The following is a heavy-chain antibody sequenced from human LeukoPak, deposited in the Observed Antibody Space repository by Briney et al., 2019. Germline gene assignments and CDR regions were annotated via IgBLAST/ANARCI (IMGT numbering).Heavy chain of an antibody. Sequence: GGSLRLSCAASGFIFSNYWMTWVRQAPGKGLEWVANIKQDGSEKYYVDSVKGRFTISRDNAKNSLYLHMNSLRAEDTAVYYCARMRGSYSFDYWGQGTLVTVSS. V-gene: IGHV3-7*01. CDR1: GFIFSNYW. D-gene: IGHD1-26*01. CDR3: ARMRGSYSFDY. J-gene: IGHJ4*02. CDR2: IKQDGSEK.